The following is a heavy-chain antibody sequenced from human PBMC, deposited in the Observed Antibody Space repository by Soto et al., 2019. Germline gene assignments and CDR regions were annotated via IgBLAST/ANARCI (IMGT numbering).Heavy chain of an antibody. V-gene: IGHV1-18*01. CDR2: ISAYNGNT. J-gene: IGHJ4*02. CDR3: ARVGWAGDYVWGSYRNYFDY. D-gene: IGHD3-16*02. CDR1: GYTFTSYG. Sequence: ASVKVSCKASGYTFTSYGISWVRQAPGQGLEWMGWISAYNGNTNYAQKLQGRVTMTTDTSTSTAYMELRSLRSDDTAVYYCARVGWAGDYVWGSYRNYFDYWGQGTLVTVSS.